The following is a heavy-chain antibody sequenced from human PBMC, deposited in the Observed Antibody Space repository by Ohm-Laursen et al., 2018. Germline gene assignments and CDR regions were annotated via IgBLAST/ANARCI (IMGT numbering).Heavy chain of an antibody. Sequence: GTLSLTCTVSGDSVSSGSFYWSWIRQPPGKGLEWIGYIYHSGTTNYNPSLKSRVTISVDTSKNQFSLKLSSVTAADTAVYYCARHPPGIQIYNFDYWGQGTLVTVSS. CDR2: IYHSGTT. V-gene: IGHV4-61*01. D-gene: IGHD2-21*02. CDR3: ARHPPGIQIYNFDY. J-gene: IGHJ4*02. CDR1: GDSVSSGSFY.